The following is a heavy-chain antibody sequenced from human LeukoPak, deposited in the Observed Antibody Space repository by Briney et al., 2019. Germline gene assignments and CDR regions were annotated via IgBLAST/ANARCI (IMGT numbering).Heavy chain of an antibody. J-gene: IGHJ4*02. CDR1: GYTFTGYY. CDR3: ARDRSYYDFWSGYYIGFDY. V-gene: IGHV1-2*02. CDR2: INPNSGGT. Sequence: ASVKVSCKASGYTFTGYYMHWVRQAPGQGLEWMGWINPNSGGTNYAQKFQGRVTMTRGTSISTAYMELSRLRSDDTAVYYCARDRSYYDFWSGYYIGFDYWGQGTLVTVSS. D-gene: IGHD3-3*01.